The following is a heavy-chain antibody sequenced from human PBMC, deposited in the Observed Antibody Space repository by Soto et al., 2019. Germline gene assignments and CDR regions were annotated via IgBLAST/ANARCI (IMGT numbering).Heavy chain of an antibody. J-gene: IGHJ4*02. Sequence: GGSLRLSCVASGFTFSSYAMSWVRQTPGKGLEWVSAMSGGGGSTYYADSVKGRFSISRDNSKSTLYLQMNSLRVEDTALYYCAKGPYSNSWFIDYWGQGTQVTVSS. D-gene: IGHD6-13*01. CDR2: MSGGGGST. CDR1: GFTFSSYA. V-gene: IGHV3-23*01. CDR3: AKGPYSNSWFIDY.